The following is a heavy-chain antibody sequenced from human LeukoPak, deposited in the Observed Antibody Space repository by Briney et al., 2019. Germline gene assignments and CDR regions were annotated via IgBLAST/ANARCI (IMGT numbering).Heavy chain of an antibody. V-gene: IGHV3-23*01. J-gene: IGHJ4*02. CDR2: ISIGGDTT. Sequence: GGSLRLSCAASGFTFSSHGMCWVRQAPGRGLEWVSYISIGGDTTYSDSVKGRFTISRDNSKNTLYLQLDSLRAEDTAIYYCAKEIRPNDCWGQETLVTVSS. CDR3: AKEIRPNDC. D-gene: IGHD4-17*01. CDR1: GFTFSSHG.